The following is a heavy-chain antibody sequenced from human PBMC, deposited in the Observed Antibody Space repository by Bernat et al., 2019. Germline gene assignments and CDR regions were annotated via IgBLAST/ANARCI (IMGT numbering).Heavy chain of an antibody. J-gene: IGHJ4*02. CDR1: GFTFSSYG. Sequence: QVQLVESGGGVVQPGRSLRLSCAASGFTFSSYGMHWVRQAPGKGLEWVAVISYDGSNKYYADSVKGRFTISRDNSKNTLYLQMNSLRAEDTAVYYCAKDLRGSYPHDYWGQGTLVTVSS. V-gene: IGHV3-30*18. D-gene: IGHD1-26*01. CDR2: ISYDGSNK. CDR3: AKDLRGSYPHDY.